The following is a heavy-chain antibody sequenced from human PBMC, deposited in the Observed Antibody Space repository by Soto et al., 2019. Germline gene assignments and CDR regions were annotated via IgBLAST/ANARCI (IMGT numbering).Heavy chain of an antibody. Sequence: SETLSLTCTVSGGSISSSSYYWGWIRQPPGKGLEWIGSIYYSGSTYYNPSLKSRVTISVDTSKNQFSLKLRSVTAADTAVYYCARRLGTVTPYYYYYMDVWGKGTTVTVSS. CDR3: ARRLGTVTPYYYYYMDV. CDR1: GGSISSSSYY. V-gene: IGHV4-39*01. J-gene: IGHJ6*03. CDR2: IYYSGST. D-gene: IGHD4-4*01.